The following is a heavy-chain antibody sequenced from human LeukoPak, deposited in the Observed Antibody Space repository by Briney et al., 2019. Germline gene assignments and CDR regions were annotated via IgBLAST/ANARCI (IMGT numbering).Heavy chain of an antibody. V-gene: IGHV2-5*01. D-gene: IGHD3-9*01. Sequence: SGPTLVKPTQTLTLTCTFSGFSLSTSGVGVGCIRQPPGKALEWLALIYWNDDKRYSPSLKSRLTITKDTSKNQVVLTMTNMDPVDTATYYCAYRRRHGDFDWLFDYWGQGTLVTVSS. CDR2: IYWNDDK. CDR1: GFSLSTSGVG. CDR3: AYRRRHGDFDWLFDY. J-gene: IGHJ4*02.